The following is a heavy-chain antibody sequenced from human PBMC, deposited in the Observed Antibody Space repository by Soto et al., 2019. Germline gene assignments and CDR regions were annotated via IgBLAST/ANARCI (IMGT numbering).Heavy chain of an antibody. CDR3: ARAFDDSSGYYGGLGY. CDR1: GGSISSGDYY. D-gene: IGHD3-22*01. CDR2: IYYSGST. V-gene: IGHV4-30-4*01. J-gene: IGHJ4*02. Sequence: SETLSLTCTVSGGSISSGDYYWSWIRQPPGKGLEWIGYIYYSGSTYYNPSLKNRITISVDTPKNQLSLKLSSVTAADTAVYYCARAFDDSSGYYGGLGYWGQGTLVTVSS.